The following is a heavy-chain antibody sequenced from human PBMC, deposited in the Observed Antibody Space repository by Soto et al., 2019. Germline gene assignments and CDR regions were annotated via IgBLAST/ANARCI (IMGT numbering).Heavy chain of an antibody. CDR3: AREYYSGSGTYSAPFDI. CDR2: FYSSGSP. D-gene: IGHD3-10*01. J-gene: IGHJ4*02. V-gene: IGHV4-4*07. CDR1: GGSITSYY. Sequence: QVQLQESGPGLIKPSETLSLSCSVPGGSITSYYWNWIRQPAGRGLEWIGRFYSSGSPNYNPSLKSRVTLSGDASMNQLSLTLPSVTAADTAVYYCAREYYSGSGTYSAPFDIWGQGILVTVSS.